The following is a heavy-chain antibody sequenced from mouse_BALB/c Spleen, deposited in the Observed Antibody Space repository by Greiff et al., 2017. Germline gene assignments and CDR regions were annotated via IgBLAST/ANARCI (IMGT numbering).Heavy chain of an antibody. Sequence: VQLQQSGAELVKPGASVKLSCTASGFNIKDTYMHWVKQRPELGLEWIGRIDPANGNTKYDPKFQGKATITADTSSNTAYLQLSSLTSEDTAVYYCASITTATSYYAMDYWGQGTSVTVSS. CDR2: IDPANGNT. D-gene: IGHD1-2*01. CDR1: GFNIKDTY. CDR3: ASITTATSYYAMDY. V-gene: IGHV14-3*02. J-gene: IGHJ4*01.